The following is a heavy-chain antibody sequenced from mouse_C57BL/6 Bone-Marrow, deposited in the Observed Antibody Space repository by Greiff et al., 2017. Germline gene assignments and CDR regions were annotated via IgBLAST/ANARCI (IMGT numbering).Heavy chain of an antibody. D-gene: IGHD1-1*01. CDR2: IYPGRGNT. J-gene: IGHJ1*03. Sequence: VQLQQSGPELVKPGASVKISCKASGYSFTSYYIHWVKQRPGQGLEWIGWIYPGRGNTKYNEKFKGKATLTADTSSSNAYMQLSSLTSEASAVYYCARRGGVYYYGPYWYFDVWGTGTTVTVSS. CDR3: ARRGGVYYYGPYWYFDV. V-gene: IGHV1-66*01. CDR1: GYSFTSYY.